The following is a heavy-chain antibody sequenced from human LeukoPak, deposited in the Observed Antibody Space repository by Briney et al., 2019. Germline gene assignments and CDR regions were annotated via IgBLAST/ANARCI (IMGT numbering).Heavy chain of an antibody. D-gene: IGHD4-17*01. J-gene: IGHJ3*02. V-gene: IGHV4-59*08. Sequence: SETLSLTCTVSGGSISSYYWSCIRQPPGKGLEWSGYIYYSGSTNYNPSLKSRVTISVDTSKNQFSLKLSSVTAADTAVYYCARLNGRYGDYAFDIWGQGTMVTVSS. CDR1: GGSISSYY. CDR3: ARLNGRYGDYAFDI. CDR2: IYYSGST.